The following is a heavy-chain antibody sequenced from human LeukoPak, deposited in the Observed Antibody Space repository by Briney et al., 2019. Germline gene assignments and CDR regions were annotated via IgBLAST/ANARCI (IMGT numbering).Heavy chain of an antibody. J-gene: IGHJ6*03. CDR1: GGSISSYY. CDR3: AREGGGDGGSYYYYYYMDV. CDR2: IYYSGST. V-gene: IGHV4-59*01. Sequence: SETLSLTCTVSGGSISSYYWSWIRQPPGKGLEWIGYIYYSGSTNYNPSLKSRVTISVDTSKNQFSLKLSSVTAADTAVYYCAREGGGDGGSYYYYYYMDVWGKGTTVTVSS. D-gene: IGHD3-10*01.